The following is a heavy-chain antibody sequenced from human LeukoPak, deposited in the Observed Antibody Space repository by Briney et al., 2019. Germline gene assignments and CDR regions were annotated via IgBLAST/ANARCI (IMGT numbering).Heavy chain of an antibody. V-gene: IGHV3-15*01. Sequence: GGSLRLSCVASGFTFNNAWMSWVRQAPGKGLEWVGRIKHKADGGTTDYGAPVKGRFTISRDDSKNTLYLQMNNLKNEDTAVYYCTTFSYDSWSGSEGGYFDHWGQGTLVAVSS. CDR1: GFTFNNAW. D-gene: IGHD3-3*01. J-gene: IGHJ4*02. CDR3: TTFSYDSWSGSEGGYFDH. CDR2: IKHKADGGTT.